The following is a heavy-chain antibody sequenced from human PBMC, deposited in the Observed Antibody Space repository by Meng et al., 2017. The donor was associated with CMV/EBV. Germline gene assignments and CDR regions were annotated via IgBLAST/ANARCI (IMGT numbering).Heavy chain of an antibody. Sequence: SLKISCAASGFTFSSYSMNWVRQAPGKGLEWVLSISSSSSYIYYADSVKGRFTISRDNAKNSLYLQMNSLRDEDTAVYYCARDAKYYYDSSGYPSTGRGIDPWGQGTLVTVSS. CDR3: ARDAKYYYDSSGYPSTGRGIDP. V-gene: IGHV3-21*01. CDR1: GFTFSSYS. CDR2: ISSSSSYI. D-gene: IGHD3-22*01. J-gene: IGHJ5*02.